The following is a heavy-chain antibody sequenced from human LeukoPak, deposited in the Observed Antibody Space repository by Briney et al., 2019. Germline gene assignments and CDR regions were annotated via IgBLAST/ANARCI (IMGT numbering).Heavy chain of an antibody. CDR3: ARVNPSGWPNYFDY. CDR1: GYTFTGYY. V-gene: IGHV1-2*02. CDR2: INPNSGGT. Sequence: ASVKVSCKASGYTFTGYYMHWVRQAPGQGLEWMGWINPNSGGTNYAQKFQGGVTMTRDTSISTAYMELSRLRSDDTAVYYCARVNPSGWPNYFDYWGQGTLVTVSS. D-gene: IGHD6-19*01. J-gene: IGHJ4*02.